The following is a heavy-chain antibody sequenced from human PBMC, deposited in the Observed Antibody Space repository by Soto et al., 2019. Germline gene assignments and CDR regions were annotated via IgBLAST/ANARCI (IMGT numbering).Heavy chain of an antibody. CDR3: AGYCSGGSCTIQLLPGPFDY. CDR1: GGTFSSYA. Sequence: SVKISCKASGGTFSSYAISWVRQAPAQGLGWMGGIIPIFGTANYAQKFQGRVTITADESTSTAYMELSSLRSEDTAVYYCAGYCSGGSCTIQLLPGPFDYWGQGTLVTVSS. V-gene: IGHV1-69*13. CDR2: IIPIFGTA. J-gene: IGHJ4*02. D-gene: IGHD2-15*01.